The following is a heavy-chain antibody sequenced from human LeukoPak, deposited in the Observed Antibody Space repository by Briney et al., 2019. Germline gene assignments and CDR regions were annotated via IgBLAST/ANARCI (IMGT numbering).Heavy chain of an antibody. D-gene: IGHD6-19*01. V-gene: IGHV3-23*01. CDR3: AKDLIAVADSFSPDDY. J-gene: IGHJ4*02. Sequence: GGSLRLSCAASGFTFSSYAMSWVRQAPGKGLEWVSAISGSGGSTYYADSVKGRFTISRDNSKNTLYLQMNSLRAEDTAVYYCAKDLIAVADSFSPDDYWGQGTLVTVSS. CDR1: GFTFSSYA. CDR2: ISGSGGST.